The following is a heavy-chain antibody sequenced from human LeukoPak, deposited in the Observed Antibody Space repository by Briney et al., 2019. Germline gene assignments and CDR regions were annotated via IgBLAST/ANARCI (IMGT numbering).Heavy chain of an antibody. V-gene: IGHV3-30*02. CDR2: IRYDGSNK. D-gene: IGHD3-3*01. J-gene: IGHJ6*03. CDR3: AKDLPADFWSGSTPVKPVTSGYYMDV. Sequence: PGGSLRLSCAASGFTFSSYGMHWVRQAPDKGLEWVAFIRYDGSNKYYADSVKGRFTISRDNSKNTLYLQMNSLRAEDTAVYYCAKDLPADFWSGSTPVKPVTSGYYMDVWGKGTTVTVSS. CDR1: GFTFSSYG.